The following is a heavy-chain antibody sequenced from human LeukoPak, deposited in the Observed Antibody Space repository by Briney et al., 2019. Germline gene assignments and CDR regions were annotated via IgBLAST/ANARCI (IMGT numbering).Heavy chain of an antibody. Sequence: PGGSLRLSCAASGFTFSSYAMHWVRQAPGKGLEWVAVISYDGSNKYYADSVKGRFTISRDNSKNTLYLQMNSLRAEDTAVYYCARESSTGGMDVWGQGTTVTVSS. J-gene: IGHJ6*02. CDR3: ARESSTGGMDV. CDR2: ISYDGSNK. D-gene: IGHD2-2*01. V-gene: IGHV3-30-3*01. CDR1: GFTFSSYA.